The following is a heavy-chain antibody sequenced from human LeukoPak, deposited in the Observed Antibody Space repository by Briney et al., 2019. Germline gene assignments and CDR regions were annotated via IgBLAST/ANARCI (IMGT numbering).Heavy chain of an antibody. J-gene: IGHJ4*02. CDR3: ARFTYSGSYYFDY. Sequence: SQTLSLTCTVSGGSISSGGYYWSWIRQHPGKGLEWIGYIYYSGSTYYNPSLKSRVTISVDTSKNQFSLKLSSVTAADTAVYYCARFTYSGSYYFDYWGQGTLVTVSS. D-gene: IGHD1-26*01. CDR2: IYYSGST. V-gene: IGHV4-31*03. CDR1: GGSISSGGYY.